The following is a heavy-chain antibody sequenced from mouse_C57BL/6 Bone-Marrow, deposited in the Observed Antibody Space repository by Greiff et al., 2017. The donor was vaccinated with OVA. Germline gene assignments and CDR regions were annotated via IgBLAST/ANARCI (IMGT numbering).Heavy chain of an antibody. CDR3: EREGFITTVVADY. D-gene: IGHD1-1*01. CDR2: IYPRSGNT. V-gene: IGHV1-81*01. J-gene: IGHJ2*01. CDR1: GYTFTSYG. Sequence: VQLQQSGAELARPGASVKLSCKASGYTFTSYGISWVKQRTGQGLEWIGEIYPRSGNTYYNEKFKGKATLTADKSSSTAYMELRSLTSEDSAVYFCEREGFITTVVADYWGQGTTLTVSA.